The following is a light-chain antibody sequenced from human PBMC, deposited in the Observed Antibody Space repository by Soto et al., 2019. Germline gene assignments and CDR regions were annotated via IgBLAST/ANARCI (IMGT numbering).Light chain of an antibody. Sequence: QSALTQPRSGSGSPGQSVTISCTGTSSDVGGYNYVSWYQQYPGKAPKLMIYDVSKRPSGVPDRFSGSKSGNTASLTVSGIQAEDEANYYCSSYAGSNVLFGGGTKLTVL. V-gene: IGLV2-11*01. CDR2: DVS. J-gene: IGLJ2*01. CDR1: SSDVGGYNY. CDR3: SSYAGSNVL.